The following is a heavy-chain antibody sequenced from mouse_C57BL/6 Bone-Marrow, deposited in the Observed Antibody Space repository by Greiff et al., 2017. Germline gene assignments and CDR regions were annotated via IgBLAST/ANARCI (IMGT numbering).Heavy chain of an antibody. CDR3: ASYGSYAMDY. J-gene: IGHJ4*01. Sequence: QVQLKQSGAELVRPGTSVKVSCKASGYAFTNYLIEWVKQRPGQGLEWIGVINPGSGGTNYNEKFKGKATLTADKSSSTAYMQLSSLTSEDSAVYFCASYGSYAMDYWGQGTSVTVSS. CDR2: INPGSGGT. CDR1: GYAFTNYL. V-gene: IGHV1-54*01. D-gene: IGHD1-1*02.